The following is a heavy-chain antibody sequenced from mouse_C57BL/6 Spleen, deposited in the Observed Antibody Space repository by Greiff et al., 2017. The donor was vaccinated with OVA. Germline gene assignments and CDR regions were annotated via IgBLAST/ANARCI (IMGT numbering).Heavy chain of an antibody. CDR2: ISSGGSYT. V-gene: IGHV5-6*01. CDR3: ARHGTGTWFAY. D-gene: IGHD4-1*01. J-gene: IGHJ3*01. CDR1: GFTFSSYG. Sequence: EVQRVESGGDLVKPGGSLKLSCAASGFTFSSYGMSWVRQTPDKRLEWVATISSGGSYTYYPDSVKGRFTIASDNAKNTLYLQMSSLKSEDTAMYYCARHGTGTWFAYGGQGTLVTVSA.